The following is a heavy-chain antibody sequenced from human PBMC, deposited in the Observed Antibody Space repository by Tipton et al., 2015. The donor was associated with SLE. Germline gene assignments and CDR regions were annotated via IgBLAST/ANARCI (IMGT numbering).Heavy chain of an antibody. CDR3: ARHGNQDY. CDR2: IYYSGST. V-gene: IGHV4-39*01. CDR1: GGSISSSSYY. Sequence: TLSLTCTVSGGSISSSSYYWGWIRQPPGKGLEWIGSIYYSGSTYYNPSLTSRVTISVDTSKNQFSLKLSSVTAADTAVYYCARHGNQDYWGQGTLVTVSS. D-gene: IGHD4-23*01. J-gene: IGHJ4*02.